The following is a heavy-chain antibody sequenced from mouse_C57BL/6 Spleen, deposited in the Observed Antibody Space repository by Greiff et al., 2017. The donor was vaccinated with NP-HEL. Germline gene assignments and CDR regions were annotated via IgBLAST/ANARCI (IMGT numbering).Heavy chain of an antibody. Sequence: VQLQQPGAELVKPGASVKLSCKASGYTFTSYWMHWVKQRPGQGLEWIGMIHPNSGSTNYNEKFKSKATLTVDKSSSTAYMQLSSLTSEDSAVYYCARGSSGWYAMDYWGQGTSVTVSS. CDR3: ARGSSGWYAMDY. J-gene: IGHJ4*01. CDR1: GYTFTSYW. V-gene: IGHV1-64*01. D-gene: IGHD3-2*02. CDR2: IHPNSGST.